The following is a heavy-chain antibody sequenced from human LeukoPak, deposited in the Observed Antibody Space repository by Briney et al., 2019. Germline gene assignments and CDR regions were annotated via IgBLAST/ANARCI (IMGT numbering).Heavy chain of an antibody. V-gene: IGHV3-7*01. J-gene: IGHJ4*02. CDR1: GFTFSKYW. CDR2: IKEDGREK. Sequence: GRSLSLSCAASGFTFSKYWMSWVRQAPGDGREWVANIKEDGREKYHVDSVKGRFTISRDNARNSLYLQMNSLRAEDTAVYYCASGRQLGYWGQGTLVTVSS. D-gene: IGHD6-13*01. CDR3: ASGRQLGY.